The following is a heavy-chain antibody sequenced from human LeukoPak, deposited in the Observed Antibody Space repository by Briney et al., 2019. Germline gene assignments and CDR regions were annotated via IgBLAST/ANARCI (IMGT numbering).Heavy chain of an antibody. CDR2: ISSGGSTI. J-gene: IGHJ4*02. D-gene: IGHD6-13*01. CDR1: GFTFRIYE. CDR3: ARYLIAADY. Sequence: GGSLRLSCAASGFTFRIYEMNWVRQAPGKGLEWVSYISSGGSTIYYADSVKGRFTISRDNAKNSLYLEMNSLRAEDTAVYYCARYLIAADYWGQGTLVTVSS. V-gene: IGHV3-48*03.